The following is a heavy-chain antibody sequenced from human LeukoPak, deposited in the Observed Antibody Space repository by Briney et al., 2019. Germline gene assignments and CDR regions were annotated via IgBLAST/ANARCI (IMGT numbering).Heavy chain of an antibody. J-gene: IGHJ3*02. CDR2: IYSGGST. V-gene: IGHV3-66*02. CDR3: ARGGPYYYDAFDI. Sequence: PGGSLRLSCAASGFTVSSNYMSWVRQAPGKGLEWVSVIYSGGSTYYADSVKGRFTISRDNSKNTLYLQMNSLRGEDTAVYYCARGGPYYYDAFDIWGQGTMVTVSS. CDR1: GFTVSSNY. D-gene: IGHD3-10*01.